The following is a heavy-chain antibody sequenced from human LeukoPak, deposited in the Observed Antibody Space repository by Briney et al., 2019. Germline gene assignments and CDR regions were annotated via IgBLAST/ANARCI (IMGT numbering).Heavy chain of an antibody. CDR2: IKQDGSEK. V-gene: IGHV3-7*01. CDR3: AGHCGADCYRRATGWYYYYYMDV. CDR1: GFTFSSYW. J-gene: IGHJ6*03. Sequence: GGSLRLSCAASGFTFSSYWMSWVRQAPGKGLEWVANIKQDGSEKYYVDSVKGRFTISRDNAKNSLYLQMNSLRAEDTAVYYCAGHCGADCYRRATGWYYYYYMDVRGKGTTVTVSS. D-gene: IGHD2-21*02.